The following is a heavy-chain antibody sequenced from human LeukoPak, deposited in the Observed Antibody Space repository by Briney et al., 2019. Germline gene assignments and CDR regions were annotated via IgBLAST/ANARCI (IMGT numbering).Heavy chain of an antibody. CDR1: GYTFTSYG. J-gene: IGHJ3*02. Sequence: ASVKVSCKASGYTFTSYGISWVRQAPGQGFEWMGWISAYNGNTNYVQKLQGRVTMTTDTSTSTAYMELRSLRADDTAVYYCARDSMVTNVNDAFDIWGQGTMVTVSS. CDR3: ARDSMVTNVNDAFDI. CDR2: ISAYNGNT. D-gene: IGHD3-10*01. V-gene: IGHV1-18*01.